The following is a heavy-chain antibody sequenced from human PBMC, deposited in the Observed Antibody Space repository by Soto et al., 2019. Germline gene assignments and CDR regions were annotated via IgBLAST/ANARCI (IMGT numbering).Heavy chain of an antibody. CDR3: AKIPLRFSYSSGWYIP. CDR1: GFTFSSYG. V-gene: IGHV3-30*18. J-gene: IGHJ5*02. D-gene: IGHD6-19*01. Sequence: HPGGSLRLSCAASGFTFSSYGMHWVRQAPGKGLEWVAVISYDGSNKYYADSVKGRFTISRDNSKNTLYLQMNSLRAEDTAVYYYAKIPLRFSYSSGWYIPWGQGT. CDR2: ISYDGSNK.